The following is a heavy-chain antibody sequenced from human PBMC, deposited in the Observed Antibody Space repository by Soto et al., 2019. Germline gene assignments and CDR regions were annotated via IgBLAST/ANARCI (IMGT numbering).Heavy chain of an antibody. D-gene: IGHD1-7*01. CDR1: GGTFSSYT. CDR3: ARAPISELNWFAP. J-gene: IGHJ5*02. CDR2: IIPILGIA. Sequence: AASVKVSCKASGGTFSSYTISWVRQAPGQGLEWMGRIIPILGIANYAQKFQGRVTITADKSTSTAYMELSSLRSEDTAVYYCARAPISELNWFAPWGQETLVTASP. V-gene: IGHV1-69*02.